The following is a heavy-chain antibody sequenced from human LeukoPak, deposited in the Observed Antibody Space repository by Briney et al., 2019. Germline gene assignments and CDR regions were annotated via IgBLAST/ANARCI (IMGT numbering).Heavy chain of an antibody. D-gene: IGHD3-22*01. V-gene: IGHV3-23*01. CDR1: GFTFSSYA. J-gene: IGHJ3*02. CDR3: AKTREPSYYYDSSGLRNAFDI. CDR2: ISGSGGST. Sequence: GGSLRLSCAASGFTFSSYAMSWVRQAPGKGLEWVSAISGSGGSTYYADSVKGRFTISRDSSKNTLYLQMNSLRAEDTAVYYCAKTREPSYYYDSSGLRNAFDIWGQGTMVTVSS.